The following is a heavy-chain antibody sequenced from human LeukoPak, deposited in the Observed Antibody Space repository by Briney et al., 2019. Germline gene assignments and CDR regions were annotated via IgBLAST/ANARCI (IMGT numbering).Heavy chain of an antibody. CDR3: ARGNLVYYDSSGYFDY. CDR2: IYPGDSDT. Sequence: GESLKISCKGSGYSFTSYWIGWVRQMPGKGLEWMGIIYPGDSDTRYSPSFQGQVTISADKSISTAYLQLSSLKASDTAMYYCARGNLVYYDSSGYFDYWGQGTLVTVSS. J-gene: IGHJ4*02. V-gene: IGHV5-51*01. CDR1: GYSFTSYW. D-gene: IGHD3-22*01.